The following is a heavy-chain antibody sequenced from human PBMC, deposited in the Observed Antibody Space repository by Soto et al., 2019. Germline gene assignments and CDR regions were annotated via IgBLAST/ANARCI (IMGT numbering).Heavy chain of an antibody. CDR3: ARSPIMSSSAWFDP. D-gene: IGHD6-6*01. CDR2: INAGNGNT. J-gene: IGHJ5*02. Sequence: ASVKVSCKASGYTFTSYAMHWVRQAPGQRLEWMGWINAGNGNTKYSQKFQGRVTITRDTSASTAYMELSSLRPEDTAVYYCARSPIMSSSAWFDPWGQGTLVTVSS. CDR1: GYTFTSYA. V-gene: IGHV1-3*01.